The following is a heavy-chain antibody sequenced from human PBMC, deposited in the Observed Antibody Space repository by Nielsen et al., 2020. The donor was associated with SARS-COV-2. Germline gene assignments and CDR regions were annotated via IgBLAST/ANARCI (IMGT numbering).Heavy chain of an antibody. CDR1: GFNFRGYW. CDR2: IKLDGSEK. V-gene: IGHV3-7*01. Sequence: GESLKISCVVSGFNFRGYWMTWVRQAPGKGLEWVGNIKLDGSEKYYVDSVKGRFTISRDDAKNSLYLQMNSLRAEDTAIYYCARVNHSSISAWGQGTLVTVSS. CDR3: ARVNHSSISA. J-gene: IGHJ5*02. D-gene: IGHD3-22*01.